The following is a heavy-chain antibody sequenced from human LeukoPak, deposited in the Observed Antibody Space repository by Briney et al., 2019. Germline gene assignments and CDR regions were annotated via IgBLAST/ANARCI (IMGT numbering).Heavy chain of an antibody. CDR2: SNAGNGNT. J-gene: IGHJ5*02. V-gene: IGHV1-3*02. CDR3: ARGYSYGYVRWFDP. D-gene: IGHD5-18*01. CDR1: GYTFTSYA. Sequence: ASVKVSCKASGYTFTSYAMHWVRQAPGHRLEWMGWSNAGNGNTKYSQEFQGRVTITRDTSASTAYMGLSSLRSEDMAVYYCARGYSYGYVRWFDPWGQGTLVTVSS.